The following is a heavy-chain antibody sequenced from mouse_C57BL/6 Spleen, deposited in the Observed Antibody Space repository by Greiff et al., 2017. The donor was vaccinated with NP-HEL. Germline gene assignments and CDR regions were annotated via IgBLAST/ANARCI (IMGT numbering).Heavy chain of an antibody. CDR1: GYSITSGYY. V-gene: IGHV3-6*01. D-gene: IGHD1-1*01. CDR2: ISYDGSN. Sequence: EVKLQESGPGLVKPSQSLSLTCSVSGYSITSGYYWNWIRQFPGNIPLCMGYISYDGSNNYNPSLKNRISITRDTSRNQFFLKLNAVTTEDTATYYCAREGYYYGSSYVHYFDYWGKGTTLTVSS. CDR3: AREGYYYGSSYVHYFDY. J-gene: IGHJ2*01.